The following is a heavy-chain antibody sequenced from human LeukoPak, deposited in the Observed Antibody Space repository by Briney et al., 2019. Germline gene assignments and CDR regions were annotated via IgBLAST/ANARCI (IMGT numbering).Heavy chain of an antibody. D-gene: IGHD3-3*01. J-gene: IGHJ5*02. CDR2: IKQDGSEK. V-gene: IGHV3-7*01. Sequence: GGSLRLSCAASGLTFSSYWMSWVRQAPGKGLEWVANIKQDGSEKYYVDSVKGRFTISRDNAKNSLYLQMNSLRAEDTAVYYCAREGTIFGVVMGLDPWGQGTLVTVSS. CDR3: AREGTIFGVVMGLDP. CDR1: GLTFSSYW.